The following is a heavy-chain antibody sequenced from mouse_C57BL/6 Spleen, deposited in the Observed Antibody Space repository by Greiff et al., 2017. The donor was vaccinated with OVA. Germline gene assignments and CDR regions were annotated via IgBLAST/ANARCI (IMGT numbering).Heavy chain of an antibody. CDR1: GYTFTSYW. CDR2: INPSSGYT. D-gene: IGHD2-4*01. J-gene: IGHJ3*01. Sequence: VQLQESGAELAIPGASVKLSCKASGYTFTSYWMHWVKQRPGQGLEWIGYINPSSGYTKYNQKFKGKSTLTADKSSSTAYMQLSSLTYEDSAVYYCARGGYDYDGGVACGGEGTLVTVSA. V-gene: IGHV1-7*01. CDR3: ARGGYDYDGGVAC.